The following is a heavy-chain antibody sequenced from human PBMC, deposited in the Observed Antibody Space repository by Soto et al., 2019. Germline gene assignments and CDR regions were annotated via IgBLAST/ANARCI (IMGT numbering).Heavy chain of an antibody. CDR1: GGSFSGYY. D-gene: IGHD3-10*01. CDR3: ARVGSGSQNYYYYMDV. J-gene: IGHJ6*03. V-gene: IGHV4-34*01. CDR2: INHSGST. Sequence: LSLTCAVYGGSFSGYYWSWIRQPPGKGLEWIGEINHSGSTNYNPSLKSRITISVDTSKNQFSLKLSSVTAANTAVYYCARVGSGSQNYYYYMDVWGKGTTVTVSS.